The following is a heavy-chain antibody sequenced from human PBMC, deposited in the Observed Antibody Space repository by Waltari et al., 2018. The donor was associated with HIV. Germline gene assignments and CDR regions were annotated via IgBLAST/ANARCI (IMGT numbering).Heavy chain of an antibody. CDR3: ARRKGDYRTAFDI. V-gene: IGHV5-51*01. CDR2: IYPGDSDH. CDR1: GNNFAGYW. D-gene: IGHD4-17*01. Sequence: EEKLVQSGAEVKEPGESLKISCKSLGNNFAGYWVGGVRQMPGKGLGWVGAIYPGDSDHFYSPSFQGRIIMSTDSSISTVYLQWSSLRASDTAMYYCARRKGDYRTAFDIWGQGTMVTASS. J-gene: IGHJ3*02.